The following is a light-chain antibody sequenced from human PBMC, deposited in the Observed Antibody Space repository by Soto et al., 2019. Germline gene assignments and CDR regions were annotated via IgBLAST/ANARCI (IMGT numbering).Light chain of an antibody. CDR3: QQYGSSPWT. CDR2: GAS. CDR1: QGVNSAY. V-gene: IGKV3-20*01. J-gene: IGKJ1*01. Sequence: EIVLTQSPGTMSLSPGERATLSCRASQGVNSAYLAWYQQKPGQAPRLLIYGASSRATGIPDRFSGSGSGTDFTLTISRLEPEDFAVYYCQQYGSSPWTFGQGTKVDIK.